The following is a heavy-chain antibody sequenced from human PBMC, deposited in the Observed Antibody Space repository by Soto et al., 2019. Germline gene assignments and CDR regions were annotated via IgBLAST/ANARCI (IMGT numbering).Heavy chain of an antibody. Sequence: SETLSLTCAVSGGSISSGGYSWSWIRQPPGKGLEWIGYMYHSGSTYYNPSLKSRVTISVDTSKNQFSLKLSSVTAADTAVFYCAGSSRYNWNRNWFDPWGQGTLVTVSS. CDR2: MYHSGST. CDR1: GGSISSGGYS. J-gene: IGHJ5*02. V-gene: IGHV4-30-2*02. D-gene: IGHD1-20*01. CDR3: AGSSRYNWNRNWFDP.